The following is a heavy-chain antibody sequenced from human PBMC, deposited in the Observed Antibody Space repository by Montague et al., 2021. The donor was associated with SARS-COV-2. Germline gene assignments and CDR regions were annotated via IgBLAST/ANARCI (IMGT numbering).Heavy chain of an antibody. J-gene: IGHJ4*02. CDR1: GGSISSSHW. Sequence: SETLSLTCGVSGGSISSSHWWNWVRQPPGKGLEWIGEIYHSGSTNYNPSLKNRVIISIDKSKNQFSLKLSSVTAAGTAVYYCATGPPSGLSVAGSDYWGQGTLVTVSS. CDR3: ATGPPSGLSVAGSDY. V-gene: IGHV4-4*02. CDR2: IYHSGST. D-gene: IGHD6-19*01.